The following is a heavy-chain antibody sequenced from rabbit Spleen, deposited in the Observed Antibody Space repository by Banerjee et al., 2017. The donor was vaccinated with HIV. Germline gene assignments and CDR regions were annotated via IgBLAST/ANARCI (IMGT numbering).Heavy chain of an antibody. CDR2: SYAGSSGST. Sequence: QEQLVESGGGLVQPEGSLTLTCKASGFSFNSGYDMCWVRQAPGKGLEWIACSYAGSSGSTYSAIWAKGRFTVSKTSSTTVTLQMTSLTAADTATYFCARDLDGVIGWNFGWWGQGTLVTVS. V-gene: IGHV1S45*01. CDR1: GFSFNSGYD. J-gene: IGHJ6*01. D-gene: IGHD4-1*01. CDR3: ARDLDGVIGWNFGW.